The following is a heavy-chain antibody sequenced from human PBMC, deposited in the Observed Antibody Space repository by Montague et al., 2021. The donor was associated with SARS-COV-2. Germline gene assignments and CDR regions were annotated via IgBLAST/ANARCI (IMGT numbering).Heavy chain of an antibody. D-gene: IGHD6-13*01. Sequence: TLSLTCTISGDFVSSDGYYWSWIRQHPGKGLEWIGDIYYSGSTHYNPSLKSRVTISVDTSKNQFSLKLNSVTAADTAMYYCARDFVAAVPDRFDSWGQGVLVTVSS. CDR2: IYYSGST. J-gene: IGHJ4*02. CDR3: ARDFVAAVPDRFDS. V-gene: IGHV4-31*03. CDR1: GDFVSSDGYY.